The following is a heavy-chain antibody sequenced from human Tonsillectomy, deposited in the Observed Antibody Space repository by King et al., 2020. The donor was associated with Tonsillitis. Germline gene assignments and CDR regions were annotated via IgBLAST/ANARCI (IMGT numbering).Heavy chain of an antibody. CDR2: IHYDGSS. V-gene: IGHV4-38-2*01. D-gene: IGHD2-21*01. CDR1: GYYLNRGYY. Sequence: QVQLQESGPGLVKPSETLSLTCVVSGYYLNRGYYWGWIRQPPGKGLEWIGGIHYDGSSYVNPSLKSRVSISMDTSKNQFALNMIAMTAADTALYYCSRVGDGDYRYDSFDFWGQGTLVTVSS. J-gene: IGHJ3*01. CDR3: SRVGDGDYRYDSFDF.